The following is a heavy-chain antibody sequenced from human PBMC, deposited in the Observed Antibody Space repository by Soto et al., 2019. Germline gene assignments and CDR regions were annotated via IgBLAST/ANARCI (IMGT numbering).Heavy chain of an antibody. V-gene: IGHV3-23*01. D-gene: IGHD1-26*01. CDR2: ISGSGGST. CDR1: GFTFSSYA. CDR3: AKNFEAGCLFRHVGAFDI. J-gene: IGHJ3*02. Sequence: EVQLLESGGGLVQPGGSLRLSCAASGFTFSSYAMSWVRQAPGKGLEWVSAISGSGGSTYYADSVKGRFTISRDNSKNTLYLQMNSLRAEDTAVYYCAKNFEAGCLFRHVGAFDIWGQGTMVTVSS.